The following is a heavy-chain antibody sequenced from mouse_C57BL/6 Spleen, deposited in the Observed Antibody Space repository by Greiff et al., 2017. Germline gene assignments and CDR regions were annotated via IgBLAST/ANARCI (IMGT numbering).Heavy chain of an antibody. J-gene: IGHJ4*01. Sequence: VQLQQSGPGLVAPSQSLSITCTVSGFSLTSYAISWVRQPPGKGLEWLGVIWTGGGANYNSALYSRLSISKDNSKCQVFLKMNSLQTDVTARYCCDRDSSGYVDYAMDYWGQGTSVTVSS. V-gene: IGHV2-9-1*01. CDR2: IWTGGGA. CDR1: GFSLTSYA. D-gene: IGHD3-2*02. CDR3: DRDSSGYVDYAMDY.